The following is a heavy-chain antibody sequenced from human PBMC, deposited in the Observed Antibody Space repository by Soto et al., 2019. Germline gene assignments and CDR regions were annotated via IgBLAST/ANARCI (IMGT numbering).Heavy chain of an antibody. CDR2: INHSGST. CDR3: ARVRAAAGRSDP. Sequence: QVQLQQWGAGLLKPSETLSLTCAVYGGSFSGYYWSWIRQPPVKGLEWIGEINHSGSTNYNPSLKSRVTISVDTSENQFSLKLSSVTAADTAVYYCARVRAAAGRSDPWGQGTLVTVSS. CDR1: GGSFSGYY. J-gene: IGHJ5*02. D-gene: IGHD6-13*01. V-gene: IGHV4-34*01.